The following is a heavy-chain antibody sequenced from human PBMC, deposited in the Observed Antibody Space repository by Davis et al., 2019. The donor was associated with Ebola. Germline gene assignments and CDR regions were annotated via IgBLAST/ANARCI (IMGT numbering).Heavy chain of an antibody. V-gene: IGHV5-51*01. CDR3: ARQGALYGSIDT. CDR1: GYSLTTYW. D-gene: IGHD6-13*01. Sequence: KVSCKASGYSLTTYWIAWVRQLPGEGLEWMGVIFSGGSDTRYRPPFEGQVIISVDTSITTAYLQWSSLKASDSGMYYCARQGALYGSIDTWGQGTLVTVSS. J-gene: IGHJ5*02. CDR2: IFSGGSDT.